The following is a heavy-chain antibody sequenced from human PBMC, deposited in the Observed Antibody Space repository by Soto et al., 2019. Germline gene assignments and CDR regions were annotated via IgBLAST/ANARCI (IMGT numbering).Heavy chain of an antibody. D-gene: IGHD6-13*01. CDR3: ARAKQQLVHDAFDI. Sequence: ASVKVSCKASGYTFTLYYMHWVRQAPGQGLEWMGWINANSGGTNYAQKFQGRVTLTRDTSISTAYMELSRLRYDDTAVHYCARAKQQLVHDAFDIWGQGTMVTVS. J-gene: IGHJ3*02. CDR2: INANSGGT. CDR1: GYTFTLYY. V-gene: IGHV1-2*02.